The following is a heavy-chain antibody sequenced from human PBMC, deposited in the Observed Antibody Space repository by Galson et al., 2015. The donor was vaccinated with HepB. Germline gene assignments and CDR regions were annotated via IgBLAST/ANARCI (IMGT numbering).Heavy chain of an antibody. V-gene: IGHV1-46*03. CDR2: INPSGGST. D-gene: IGHD5-12*01. CDR1: GYTFTSYY. CDR3: ARGPSLAYYYYGMDV. J-gene: IGHJ6*02. Sequence: SVKVSCKASGYTFTSYYMHWVRQAPGQGLEWMGIINPSGGSTSYAQKFQGRVTMTRDTSTSTVYMELSSLRSEDTAVYYCARGPSLAYYYYGMDVWGQGTTVTVSS.